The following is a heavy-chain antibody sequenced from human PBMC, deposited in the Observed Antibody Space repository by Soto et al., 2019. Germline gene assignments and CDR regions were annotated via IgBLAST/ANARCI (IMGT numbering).Heavy chain of an antibody. CDR3: TRDRGRRYNDGRGYYYSAY. J-gene: IGHJ4*02. CDR1: GGTFSSYA. V-gene: IGHV1-69*13. D-gene: IGHD3-22*01. CDR2: FIPIFGTT. Sequence: SVKVSCKASGGTFSSYAISWVRQTPGQGLEWMGGFIPIFGTTNYAQKFQGRVTITADESTSTAYMELSSLRSEDTAVYYCTRDRGRRYNDGRGYYYSAYWGQGTLVTVSS.